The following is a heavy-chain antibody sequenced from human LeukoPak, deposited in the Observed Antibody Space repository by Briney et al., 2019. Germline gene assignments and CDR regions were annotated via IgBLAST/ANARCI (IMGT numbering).Heavy chain of an antibody. CDR2: IYTTGST. D-gene: IGHD3-16*01. J-gene: IGHJ4*02. CDR1: GGSISSYY. CDR3: ARDLIHSAAGYFDF. V-gene: IGHV4-4*07. Sequence: PSETLSLICTVSGGSISSYYWSWLRQPAGKGLEWIGRIYTTGSTNYNPSLKSRVTMSVDTSKNQFSLRLSSVTAADTAVYYCARDLIHSAAGYFDFWGQGTLVTVSS.